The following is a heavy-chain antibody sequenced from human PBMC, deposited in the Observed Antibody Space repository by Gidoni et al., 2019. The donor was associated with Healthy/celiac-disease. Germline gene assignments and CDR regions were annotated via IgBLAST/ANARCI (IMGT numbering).Heavy chain of an antibody. CDR3: ARDTGDEYDRGGFFDL. CDR1: GFTVTSTY. D-gene: IGHD1-1*01. Sequence: EVQLVESGGGLIQPGGSLRLSCAASGFTVTSTYMSWVRQAPGKGLEWVSVIYNDGSTYYADSVKGRFTVSRDNSKNTLHLQMNSLRAEDTAVYFCARDTGDEYDRGGFFDLWGQGTLVTVSS. J-gene: IGHJ4*02. V-gene: IGHV3-53*01. CDR2: IYNDGST.